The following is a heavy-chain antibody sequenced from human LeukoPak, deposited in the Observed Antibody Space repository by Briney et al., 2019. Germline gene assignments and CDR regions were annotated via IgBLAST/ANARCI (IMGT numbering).Heavy chain of an antibody. CDR2: ISASGYST. CDR1: GFTFSSYA. V-gene: IGHV3-23*01. Sequence: GGSLRLACAASGFTFSSYAMSWVRQAPGKGLEWVSAISASGYSTYYADSVKGRFTISRDNSKNTLYLQMNSLRAEDTAVYYCARALGTVRFDPWGQGTLVTVSS. D-gene: IGHD3-16*02. CDR3: ARALGTVRFDP. J-gene: IGHJ5*02.